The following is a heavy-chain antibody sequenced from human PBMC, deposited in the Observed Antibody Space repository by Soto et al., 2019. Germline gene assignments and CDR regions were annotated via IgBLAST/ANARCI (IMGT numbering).Heavy chain of an antibody. Sequence: SQTLSLTCAISGDSVSSNSAAWNWIRQSPSRGLEWLGRTYYRSKWYNDYAVSVKSRITINPDTSKNQFSLQLNSVTPEDTAVYYCARECGYASDLYYYGMDVWGQGTTVTVSS. V-gene: IGHV6-1*01. CDR1: GDSVSSNSAA. D-gene: IGHD5-18*01. J-gene: IGHJ6*02. CDR2: TYYRSKWYN. CDR3: ARECGYASDLYYYGMDV.